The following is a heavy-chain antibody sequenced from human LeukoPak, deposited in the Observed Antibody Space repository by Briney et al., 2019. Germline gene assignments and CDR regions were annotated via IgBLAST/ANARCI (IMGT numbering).Heavy chain of an antibody. Sequence: SQTLSLTCAISGDSVSSNSAAWNWIRQSPSRGLEWLGRTYYRSKWYNDYAVSVKSRITINPDTSKNQFSLQLNSVTAADTAVYYCARVRGYCSSTICYRYYFDYWGQGTLVTVSS. CDR3: ARVRGYCSSTICYRYYFDY. CDR1: GDSVSSNSAA. J-gene: IGHJ4*02. CDR2: TYYRSKWYN. V-gene: IGHV6-1*01. D-gene: IGHD2-2*01.